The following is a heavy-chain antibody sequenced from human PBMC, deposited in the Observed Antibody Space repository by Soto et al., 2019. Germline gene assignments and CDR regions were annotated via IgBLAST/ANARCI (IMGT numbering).Heavy chain of an antibody. CDR3: ARVFSEQLDPIFDY. J-gene: IGHJ4*02. CDR2: ISAYNGNQ. D-gene: IGHD6-6*01. V-gene: IGHV1-18*01. Sequence: QVQLVQFGAEGKKPWASVEVSCKASGYTFTSYCIRRGRQAPGQGVEVMGWISAYNGNQNYGQKLQGRVTMTTDTSTSTAYMELRSLRSDDTAVYYCARVFSEQLDPIFDYWGQGTLVTVSS. CDR1: GYTFTSYC.